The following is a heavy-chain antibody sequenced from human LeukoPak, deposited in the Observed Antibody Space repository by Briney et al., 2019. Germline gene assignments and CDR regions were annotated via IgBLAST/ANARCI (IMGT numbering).Heavy chain of an antibody. CDR1: GGSISSGGYY. J-gene: IGHJ5*02. CDR2: IYHGGST. V-gene: IGHV4-30-2*01. D-gene: IGHD3-3*01. CDR3: ARDFHDFWSGYPNWFDP. Sequence: SQTLSLTCTVSGGSISSGGYYWSWIRQPPGKGLEWIGYIYHGGSTYYSPSLKSRVTISVDRSKNQFSLKLSSVTAADTAVYYCARDFHDFWSGYPNWFDPWGQGTLVTVSS.